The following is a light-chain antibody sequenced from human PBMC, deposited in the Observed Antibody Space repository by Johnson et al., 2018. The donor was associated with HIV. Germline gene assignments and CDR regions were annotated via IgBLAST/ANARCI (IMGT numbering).Light chain of an antibody. Sequence: QPVLTQPPSVSAAPGQKVTISCSGSSSNIGNNYVSWYQQLPGTAPKLLIYENNKRPSGIPDRFSGSKSGTSATLGITGLQTGDEADYYCGTWDISLIAYVFGTGTKVTVL. J-gene: IGLJ1*01. CDR3: GTWDISLIAYV. V-gene: IGLV1-51*02. CDR1: SSNIGNNY. CDR2: ENN.